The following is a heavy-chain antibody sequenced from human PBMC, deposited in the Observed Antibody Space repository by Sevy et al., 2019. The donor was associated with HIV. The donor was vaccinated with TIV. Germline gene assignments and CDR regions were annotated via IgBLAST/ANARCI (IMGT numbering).Heavy chain of an antibody. Sequence: SETLSLTCAVYGGSFSGYYWSWIRQPPGKGLEWIGEINHSGSTNYNPSLKGRVTISVDTSKNQFSLKLSSVTAADTAVYYCARGEGDLTIWGQGTLVTVSS. CDR3: ARGEGDLTI. CDR2: INHSGST. J-gene: IGHJ4*02. CDR1: GGSFSGYY. D-gene: IGHD3-3*01. V-gene: IGHV4-34*01.